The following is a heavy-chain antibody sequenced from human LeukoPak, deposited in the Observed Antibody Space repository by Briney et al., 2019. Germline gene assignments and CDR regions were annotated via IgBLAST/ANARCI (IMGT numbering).Heavy chain of an antibody. Sequence: SETLSLTCTVSGGSIRSYYWSWTRQPPGKGLEWIGYIYSIGSTQYNPSLKSRVTISVDTSKNQFSLKLSSVTAAATAVYLCARYSCTSGTCYYFDYWGQGILVTVSS. V-gene: IGHV4-59*12. CDR1: GGSIRSYY. D-gene: IGHD2-15*01. J-gene: IGHJ4*02. CDR2: IYSIGST. CDR3: ARYSCTSGTCYYFDY.